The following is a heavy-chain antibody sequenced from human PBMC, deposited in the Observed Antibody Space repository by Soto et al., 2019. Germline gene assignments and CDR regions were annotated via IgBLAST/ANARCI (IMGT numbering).Heavy chain of an antibody. J-gene: IGHJ5*02. CDR2: ISGSGGTT. Sequence: EVQLLESGGGLVQPGGSLRLSCAASGFTFSSYAMCWVRQAPGKGLEWVSTISGSGGTTYYADSVKGRFTISRDNSKNTLTLQMNSRRAEDTAIYYCAKGAYSTSWRNWFDPWGQGTLVTLSS. CDR3: AKGAYSTSWRNWFDP. D-gene: IGHD6-13*01. CDR1: GFTFSSYA. V-gene: IGHV3-23*01.